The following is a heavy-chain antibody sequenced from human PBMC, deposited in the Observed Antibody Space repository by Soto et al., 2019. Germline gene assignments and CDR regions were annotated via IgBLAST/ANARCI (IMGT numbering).Heavy chain of an antibody. V-gene: IGHV4-59*01. CDR2: IYYSGST. J-gene: IGHJ4*01. CDR3: EREPPRQTFFAY. Sequence: QPPGKGLEWIGYIYYSGSTNYNPSLKSRVTISVDTSKNQFSLKLSSVTAADTAVYYCEREPPRQTFFAYWGHGTLVLVFS.